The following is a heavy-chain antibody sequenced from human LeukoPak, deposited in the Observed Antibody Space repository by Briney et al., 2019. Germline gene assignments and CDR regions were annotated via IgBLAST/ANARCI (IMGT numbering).Heavy chain of an antibody. CDR1: GGSISSGGYY. D-gene: IGHD3-22*01. CDR2: IYYSGST. Sequence: SQTLSLTCTVSGGSISSGGYYWSWIRQHPGKGLEWIGYIYYSGSTYYNPSLKSRVTTSVDTSKNQFSLKLSSVTAADTAVYYCARDGDYDSSGYYFDYWGQGTLVTVSS. V-gene: IGHV4-31*03. J-gene: IGHJ4*02. CDR3: ARDGDYDSSGYYFDY.